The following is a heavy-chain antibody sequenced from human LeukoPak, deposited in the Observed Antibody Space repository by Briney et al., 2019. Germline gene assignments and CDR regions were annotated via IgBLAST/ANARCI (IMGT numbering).Heavy chain of an antibody. CDR3: ARATYYYDSRYYFDY. CDR2: IYHNGST. CDR1: GYSISSGYC. Sequence: PSETLSLTCAVSGYSISSGYCRGWIRQPPGKGLEWIGSIYHNGSTYYNPSLRSRVTISVDTSKNQFSLKLSSVTAADTAVYYCARATYYYDSRYYFDYWGQGTLVTVSS. J-gene: IGHJ4*02. V-gene: IGHV4-38-2*01. D-gene: IGHD3-22*01.